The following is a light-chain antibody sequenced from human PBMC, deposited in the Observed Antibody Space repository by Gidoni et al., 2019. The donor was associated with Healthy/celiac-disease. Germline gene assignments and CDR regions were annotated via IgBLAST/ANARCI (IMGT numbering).Light chain of an antibody. CDR3: QSYDSSLSGSKV. J-gene: IGLJ2*01. CDR2: GNS. V-gene: IGLV1-40*01. Sequence: SVLTQPTSVSGAHGQRVTISCTGSSSNIGAGYDGHWYQQLPGPAPKLLIYGNSNRPSGVPDRFSGSKSGTSASLAITGLQAEDEADYYCQSYDSSLSGSKVFGGGTKLTVL. CDR1: SSNIGAGYD.